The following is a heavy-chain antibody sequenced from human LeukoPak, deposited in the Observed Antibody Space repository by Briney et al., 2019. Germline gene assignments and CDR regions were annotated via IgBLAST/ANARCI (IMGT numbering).Heavy chain of an antibody. J-gene: IGHJ4*02. CDR1: GYTFTGYY. V-gene: IGHV1-2*02. CDR3: ARDISAGSSGWYVR. Sequence: ASVKVSCKASGYTFTGYYMHWVRQAPGQGLEWMGWINPNSGGTNYAQKFQGRVTMTRDTSISTAYMELSRLRSDDTAVYYCARDISAGSSGWYVRWSQGTLVTVST. D-gene: IGHD6-19*01. CDR2: INPNSGGT.